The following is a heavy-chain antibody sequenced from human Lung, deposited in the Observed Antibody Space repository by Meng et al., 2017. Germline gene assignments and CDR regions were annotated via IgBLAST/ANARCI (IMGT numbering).Heavy chain of an antibody. D-gene: IGHD6-13*01. J-gene: IGHJ4*02. CDR1: AYSFRAYW. CDR2: IDPRSGGT. V-gene: IGHV1-2*06. CDR3: VRDEDISAAGKLFGDY. Sequence: AEGKDPGASVKVSCTPAAYSFRAYWLHWVRKAPGQGLEWMGRIDPRSGGTQYAQNFQDRVTMTSDTSISTTYMELSRLTSDDTAVYYCVRDEDISAAGKLFGDYWGQGTLVTVSS.